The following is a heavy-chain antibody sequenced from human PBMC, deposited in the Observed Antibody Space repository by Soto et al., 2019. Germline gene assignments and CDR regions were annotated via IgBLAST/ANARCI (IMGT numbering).Heavy chain of an antibody. D-gene: IGHD5-18*01. CDR3: VRNIYTVDTAMEN. V-gene: IGHV1-69*02. CDR2: IIPILGIA. J-gene: IGHJ4*02. CDR1: GGTFSSYT. Sequence: GASVKVSCKASGGTFSSYTISWVRQAPGQGLEWMGRIIPILGIANYAQKFQGRVTITADKSTSTAYMELSSLRSEDTAVYYCVRNIYTVDTAMENCGQRNLVPVSA.